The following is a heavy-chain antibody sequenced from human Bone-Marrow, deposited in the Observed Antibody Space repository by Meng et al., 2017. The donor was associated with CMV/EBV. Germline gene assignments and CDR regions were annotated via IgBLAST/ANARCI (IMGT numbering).Heavy chain of an antibody. CDR3: ARDPRFLEWLSFDY. CDR1: GDSVSSNSAA. Sequence: SETLSLTCAISGDSVSSNSAAWNWIRQSPSRGLEWLGRTYYRSKWYNDYAVSVKSRITINPDTSKNQFSLQLNSATPEDTAVYYCARDPRFLEWLSFDYWGQGTLVTVSS. D-gene: IGHD3-3*01. CDR2: TYYRSKWYN. V-gene: IGHV6-1*01. J-gene: IGHJ4*02.